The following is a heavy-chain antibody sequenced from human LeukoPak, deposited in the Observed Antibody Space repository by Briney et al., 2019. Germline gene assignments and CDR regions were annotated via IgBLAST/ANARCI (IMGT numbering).Heavy chain of an antibody. CDR1: GYTFTSNY. D-gene: IGHD1-26*01. CDR3: ARVVSGVLGY. V-gene: IGHV1-46*01. J-gene: IGHJ4*02. CDR2: INPSGGTT. Sequence: ASVKVSCKAFGYTFTSNYMHWVRQAPGQGLEWMGIINPSGGTTTYAQKFQGRVTMTRDMSTSTVYMELSSLRSEDTAIYYCARVVSGVLGYWGQGTLVTVSS.